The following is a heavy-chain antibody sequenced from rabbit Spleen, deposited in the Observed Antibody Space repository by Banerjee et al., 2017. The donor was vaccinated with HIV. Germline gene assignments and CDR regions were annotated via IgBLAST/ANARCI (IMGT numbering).Heavy chain of an antibody. CDR1: GFDLSSYYY. CDR3: ARDPAGREDFNL. V-gene: IGHV1S40*01. D-gene: IGHD4-2*01. J-gene: IGHJ4*01. Sequence: QSLEESGGDLVKPGGTLTLTCKASGFDLSSYYYMCWVRQAPGKGLELIACIYAGSVGNTYYASWAKGRFTVSKTSSTTVTLQMTSLTAADTATYFCARDPAGREDFNLWGPGTLVTVS. CDR2: IYAGSVGNT.